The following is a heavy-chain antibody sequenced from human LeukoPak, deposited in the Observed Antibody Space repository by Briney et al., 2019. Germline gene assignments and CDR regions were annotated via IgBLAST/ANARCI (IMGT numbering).Heavy chain of an antibody. V-gene: IGHV1-2*04. Sequence: ASVTVSCKASGYTFTGYYMHWVRQAPGQGLEWMGRINPNSGGTNYAQKFQGWVTMTRDTSISTAYMELSRLRSDDTAVYYCAREVGDHNHFDYWGQGTLVTVSS. CDR1: GYTFTGYY. J-gene: IGHJ4*02. CDR3: AREVGDHNHFDY. CDR2: INPNSGGT. D-gene: IGHD2-15*01.